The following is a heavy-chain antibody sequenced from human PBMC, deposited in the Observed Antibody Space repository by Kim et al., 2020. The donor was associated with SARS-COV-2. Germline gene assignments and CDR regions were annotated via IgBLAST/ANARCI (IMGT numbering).Heavy chain of an antibody. Sequence: RGSLRLSCAASGFTFSNAWMSWVRQAPGKGLEWVGRIKSKTDGGTTDYAAPVKGRFTISRDDSKNTLYLQMNSLKTEDTAVYYCTTESVKELRYFDWLLLPFDHWGQGTLVTVSS. J-gene: IGHJ4*02. D-gene: IGHD3-9*01. CDR2: IKSKTDGGTT. CDR1: GFTFSNAW. CDR3: TTESVKELRYFDWLLLPFDH. V-gene: IGHV3-15*01.